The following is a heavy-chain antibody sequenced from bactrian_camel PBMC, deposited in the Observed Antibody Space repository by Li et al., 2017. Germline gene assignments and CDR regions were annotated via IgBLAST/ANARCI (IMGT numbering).Heavy chain of an antibody. D-gene: IGHD6*01. CDR2: INGAGSTS. J-gene: IGHJ4*01. CDR1: GFTFKTTW. V-gene: IGHV3S1*01. Sequence: HVQLVESGGGLVQPGGSLRLSCAASGFTFKTTWLYWVRQAPGKGLEWVSNINGAGSTSYYADSVKGRFTVSRDSAKNTLYLQMNNLTSEDTALYYCATTFDGANRGQGTQVTVS.